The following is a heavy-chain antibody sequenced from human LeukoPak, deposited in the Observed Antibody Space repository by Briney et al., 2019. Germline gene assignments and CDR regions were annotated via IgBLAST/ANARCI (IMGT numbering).Heavy chain of an antibody. Sequence: GGSLRLSCAASGFTFSSYAMNWVRQAPGKGLEWVSGTGSTGVSTFYADSVKGRFTISRDNSKNTLYLQMNSLRAEDTAVYYCAKGGKGWPNDCWGQGTLVTVSS. CDR2: TGSTGVST. CDR3: AKGGKGWPNDC. V-gene: IGHV3-23*01. J-gene: IGHJ4*02. CDR1: GFTFSSYA.